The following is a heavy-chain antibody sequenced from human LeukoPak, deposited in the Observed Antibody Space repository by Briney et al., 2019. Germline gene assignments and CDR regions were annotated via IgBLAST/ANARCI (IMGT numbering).Heavy chain of an antibody. CDR3: TRRVSATRWFDP. D-gene: IGHD2-15*01. CDR2: ISNDGITT. CDR1: GFTFSSYW. V-gene: IGHV3-74*01. J-gene: IGHJ5*02. Sequence: GGSLGLSCAASGFTFSSYWMHWVRQGPGKGLVWVARISNDGITTIYADSVKGRFTISRDNAENTLYLQMNSLRLEDTAVYYCTRRVSATRWFDPWGQGTLVTVSS.